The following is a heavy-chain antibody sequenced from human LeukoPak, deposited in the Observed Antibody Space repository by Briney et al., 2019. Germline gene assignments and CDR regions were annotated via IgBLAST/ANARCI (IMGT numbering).Heavy chain of an antibody. V-gene: IGHV1-69*13. Sequence: GASVKVSCTASGGTFGSYAISWVRQAPGQGLEWMGGIIPIFGTANYAQKFQGRVTITADESTSTAYMELSSLRSEDTAVYYCARGRVTDVWFDPWGQGTLVTVSS. CDR3: ARGRVTDVWFDP. CDR2: IIPIFGTA. D-gene: IGHD2-21*02. J-gene: IGHJ5*02. CDR1: GGTFGSYA.